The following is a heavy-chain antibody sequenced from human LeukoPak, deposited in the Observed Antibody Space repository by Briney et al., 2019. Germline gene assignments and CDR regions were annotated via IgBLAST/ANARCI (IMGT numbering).Heavy chain of an antibody. CDR3: AKSLGGMVFDY. CDR2: IRGSDDSS. Sequence: GGSLRLSCAASGFTFSSYTMNWVRQAPGKGLEWVSAIRGSDDSSYYADSVKGRFTISRDNSKNTLYLQMNSLRAEDTAVYYCAKSLGGMVFDYWGQGTLVTVSS. J-gene: IGHJ4*02. V-gene: IGHV3-23*01. CDR1: GFTFSSYT. D-gene: IGHD3-16*02.